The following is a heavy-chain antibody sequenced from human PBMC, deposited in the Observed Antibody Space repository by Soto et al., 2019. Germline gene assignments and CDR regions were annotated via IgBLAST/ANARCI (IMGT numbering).Heavy chain of an antibody. CDR2: INPGDSDT. Sequence: GESLKISCEGSGFSFSKYKIGWVRQMPGKGLEWMGIINPGDSDTRYSPSFQGQVTISADKSISTAYLQWSTLKASDTATYYCATSYGDSAYYYYGMDVWGQGTTVTVSS. J-gene: IGHJ6*02. CDR3: ATSYGDSAYYYYGMDV. D-gene: IGHD4-17*01. V-gene: IGHV5-51*01. CDR1: GFSFSKYK.